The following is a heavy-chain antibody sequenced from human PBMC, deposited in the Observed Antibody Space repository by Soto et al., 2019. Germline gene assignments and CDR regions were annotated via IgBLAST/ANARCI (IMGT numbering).Heavy chain of an antibody. CDR1: GFTFDTHA. CDR3: AMVSAFDFWSGHFVFGWFDS. V-gene: IGHV3-23*01. D-gene: IGHD3-3*01. J-gene: IGHJ5*01. CDR2: ISATGFSK. Sequence: PGGSLRLSCTASGFTFDTHAMAWVRQAPGKGLEWVTSISATGFSKYHAASVKGRITISRDNSNNTLYLHMNTLRAEDTAVHYCAMVSAFDFWSGHFVFGWFDSWGQGTQVTVSS.